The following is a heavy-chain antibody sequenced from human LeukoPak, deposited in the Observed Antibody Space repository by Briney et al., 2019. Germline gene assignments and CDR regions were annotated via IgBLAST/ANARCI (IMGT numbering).Heavy chain of an antibody. Sequence: SETLSLTCTVSGGSITSYYWSWIRQPPGKGLEWIGYISDGGSTNYNPSLKSRVSISVDTSKNQFSLKLSSVTAADTAVYFCARASTTFDDWGQGTLVTVSS. CDR3: ARASTTFDD. CDR1: GGSITSYY. V-gene: IGHV4-59*01. D-gene: IGHD1-14*01. J-gene: IGHJ4*02. CDR2: ISDGGST.